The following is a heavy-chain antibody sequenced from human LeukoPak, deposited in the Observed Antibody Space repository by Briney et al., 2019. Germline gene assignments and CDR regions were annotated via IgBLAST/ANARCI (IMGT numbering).Heavy chain of an antibody. CDR1: GFSFGRSD. CDR2: IGTAGDT. CDR3: AREKPDTAMVTY. V-gene: IGHV3-13*01. J-gene: IGHJ4*02. Sequence: GGSLRLSCVASGFSFGRSDMHWVRQVTGKGLEWVSGIGTAGDTFYPGSVKGRFTISRDNAKNSLYLQMNSLRAEDTAVYYCAREKPDTAMVTYWGQGTLVTVSS. D-gene: IGHD5-18*01.